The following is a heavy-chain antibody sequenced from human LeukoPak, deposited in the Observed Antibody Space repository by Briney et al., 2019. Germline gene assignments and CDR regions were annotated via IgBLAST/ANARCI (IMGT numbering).Heavy chain of an antibody. CDR3: ARGDFSAFDI. CDR2: ISSNGGST. CDR1: GFTVSSYA. J-gene: IGHJ3*02. Sequence: QTGGSLRLSCAASGFTVSSYAMHWVRQSPGKGLEYVSAISSNGGSTYYANSVKGRFTISRDNSKNTLYLQMGSLRAEDMAVYYCARGDFSAFDIWGQGTMVTVSS. D-gene: IGHD3-3*01. V-gene: IGHV3-64*01.